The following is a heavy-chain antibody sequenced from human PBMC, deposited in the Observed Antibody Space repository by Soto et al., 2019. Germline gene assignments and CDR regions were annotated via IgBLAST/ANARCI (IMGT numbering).Heavy chain of an antibody. J-gene: IGHJ6*02. Sequence: GGPLRLSCAASGYTFADYTMHCVRQAPGQGLEGVALISVDGGRTYYADSEKGRFTISRDNSKNSLYLQMNSLRTEDTALYYCAKEGTAMDYYSHGMDVWGQGTTVTVSS. CDR3: AKEGTAMDYYSHGMDV. CDR2: ISVDGGRT. CDR1: GYTFADYT. D-gene: IGHD5-18*01. V-gene: IGHV3-43*01.